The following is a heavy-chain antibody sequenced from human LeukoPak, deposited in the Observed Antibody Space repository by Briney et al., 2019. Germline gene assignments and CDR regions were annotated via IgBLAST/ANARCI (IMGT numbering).Heavy chain of an antibody. Sequence: GGSLRLSCAASGFTFSSYSMNWVRQAPGKGLEWVSSISSSSSYIYYADSVKGRFTISRDNAKNSLYLQMNSLRAEDTAVYYCARDIRAGYSSGWPLDYWGQGTLVTVSS. CDR3: ARDIRAGYSSGWPLDY. J-gene: IGHJ4*02. CDR2: ISSSSSYI. CDR1: GFTFSSYS. D-gene: IGHD6-19*01. V-gene: IGHV3-21*01.